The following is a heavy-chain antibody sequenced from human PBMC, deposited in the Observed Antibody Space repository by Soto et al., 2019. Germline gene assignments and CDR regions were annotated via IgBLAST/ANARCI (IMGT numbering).Heavy chain of an antibody. CDR1: GGSISSYY. D-gene: IGHD3-10*01. V-gene: IGHV4-59*01. CDR3: ARSERLWFGELFWFEP. CDR2: IYYSGST. Sequence: SETLSLTCTVSGGSISSYYWSWIRQPPGKGLEWIGYIYYSGSTNYNPSLKSRVTISVDTSKNQFSLKLSSVTAADTAVYYCARSERLWFGELFWFEPWGQGTLVTVS. J-gene: IGHJ5*02.